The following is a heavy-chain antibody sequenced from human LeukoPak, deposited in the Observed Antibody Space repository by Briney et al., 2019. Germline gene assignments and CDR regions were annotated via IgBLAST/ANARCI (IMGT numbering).Heavy chain of an antibody. CDR3: ARGPDDFDY. CDR1: GRSMYSYY. J-gene: IGHJ4*02. V-gene: IGHV4-59*07. Sequence: SDPLSLTCTVSGRSMYSYYWSWIRQPPGKGLEWLGYIYYSGSTRYNPSLKSRVTISVDTSKNQFSLKLSSVTAADTAVYYCARGPDDFDYWGQGTLVTVSS. CDR2: IYYSGST. D-gene: IGHD5-24*01.